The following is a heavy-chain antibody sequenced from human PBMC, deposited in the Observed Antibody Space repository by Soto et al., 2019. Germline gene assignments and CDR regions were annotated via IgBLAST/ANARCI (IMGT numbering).Heavy chain of an antibody. J-gene: IGHJ6*02. V-gene: IGHV3-21*01. D-gene: IGHD2-2*01. CDR3: ARDPDGSNRHYYYGMDV. CDR1: GFTFNTYS. CDR2: IRSRNSFI. Sequence: PXGSLRLSFSASGFTFNTYSMNWVRQAPGKGLESVSFIRSRNSFIYYADSVRGRFTISRDNAKNSVFLQMNSLRVEDTAVYYCARDPDGSNRHYYYGMDVWGQGTTVTVSS.